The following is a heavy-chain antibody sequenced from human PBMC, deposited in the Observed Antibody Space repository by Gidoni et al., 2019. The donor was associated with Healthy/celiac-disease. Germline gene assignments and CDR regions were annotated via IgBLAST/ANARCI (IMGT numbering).Heavy chain of an antibody. V-gene: IGHV1-2*02. D-gene: IGHD3-22*01. Sequence: QVQLVQAGAEVKKPGASVKVSCKDAGYTFTVYYMHWVRQAPGQGLEWMGWINPNSGGTNYAQKFQGRVTMTRDTSISTAYMELSRLRSDDTAVYYCARDHNYYDSSGPDYWGQGTLVTVSS. CDR2: INPNSGGT. CDR3: ARDHNYYDSSGPDY. J-gene: IGHJ4*02. CDR1: GYTFTVYY.